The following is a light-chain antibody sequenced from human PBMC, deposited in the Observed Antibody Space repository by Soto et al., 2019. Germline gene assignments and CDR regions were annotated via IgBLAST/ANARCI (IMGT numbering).Light chain of an antibody. CDR3: AAWDDSLNGPNWV. J-gene: IGLJ3*02. Sequence: QPVLTQPPSASGTPGQRVTISCSGSSSNIGSNTVNWYQQLPGTAPNLLIYNNNQRPSGVPDRFSGYKSGTSASLAISGLQSEDEDDYYCAAWDDSLNGPNWVFGGGTKLTVL. CDR1: SSNIGSNT. CDR2: NNN. V-gene: IGLV1-44*01.